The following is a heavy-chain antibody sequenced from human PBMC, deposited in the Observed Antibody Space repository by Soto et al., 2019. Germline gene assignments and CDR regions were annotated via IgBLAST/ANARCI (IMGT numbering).Heavy chain of an antibody. D-gene: IGHD4-17*01. V-gene: IGHV1-8*01. CDR3: ARTLSGDNVGC. J-gene: IGHJ4*02. Sequence: QVQLVQSGAEVKKPGASVKVSCKASGYTFTSYDINWVRQATGQGLEWMGWMNPNSGNTGYAQKFQGRVTRTRNTTVSKAYMELSSLRCESTTVYNCARTLSGDNVGCWGQRTLITGSS. CDR2: MNPNSGNT. CDR1: GYTFTSYD.